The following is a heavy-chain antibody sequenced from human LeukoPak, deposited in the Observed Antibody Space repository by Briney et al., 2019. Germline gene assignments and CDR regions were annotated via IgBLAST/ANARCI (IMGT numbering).Heavy chain of an antibody. CDR1: GVSFGRYS. Sequence: PPETLSLTCAVSGVSFGRYSWTWIRQSPGQGLECIGEINFSGYTKYNPSLKSRVTMSVDTSKNQFSLKLASVTAADTAIYFCARVGSTPAKFDHWGQGTLVTVS. CDR3: ARVGSTPAKFDH. V-gene: IGHV4-34*01. J-gene: IGHJ4*02. CDR2: INFSGYT. D-gene: IGHD2-2*01.